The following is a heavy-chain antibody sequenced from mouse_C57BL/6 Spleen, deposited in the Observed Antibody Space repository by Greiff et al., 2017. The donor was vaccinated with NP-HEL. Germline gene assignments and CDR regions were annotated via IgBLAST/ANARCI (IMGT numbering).Heavy chain of an antibody. CDR1: GFIIKDDY. CDR2: IDPENGDT. CDR3: TTADSNYEGFAY. D-gene: IGHD2-5*01. Sequence: VQLQQSGAELVRPGASVKLSCTASGFIIKDDYMHWVKQRPEQGLEWIGWIDPENGDTEYASKFQGKATITADTSSNTAYLQLSSLTSEDTAVYYCTTADSNYEGFAYWGQGTLVTVSA. V-gene: IGHV14-4*01. J-gene: IGHJ3*01.